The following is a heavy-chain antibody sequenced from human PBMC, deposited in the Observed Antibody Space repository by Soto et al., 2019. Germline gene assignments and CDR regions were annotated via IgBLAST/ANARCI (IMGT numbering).Heavy chain of an antibody. CDR2: INPSGGST. D-gene: IGHD4-4*01. V-gene: IGHV1-46*01. CDR3: ARYDYNGYYFDY. CDR1: GYTFSTYY. J-gene: IGHJ4*02. Sequence: QVQLVQSGAEVKKPGASVKVSCKASGYTFSTYYMHWVRQAPGQGYEWMGIINPSGGSTTYAQKCQGRVNMTRDTSPTAVYMELSSLKSEDTAVYYCARYDYNGYYFDYWGQGTLVTVSS.